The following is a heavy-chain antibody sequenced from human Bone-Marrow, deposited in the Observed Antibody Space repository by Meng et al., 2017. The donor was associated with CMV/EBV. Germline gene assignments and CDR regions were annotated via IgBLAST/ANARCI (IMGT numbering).Heavy chain of an antibody. CDR1: GYTFTGYY. V-gene: IGHV1-2*02. J-gene: IGHJ4*02. D-gene: IGHD5-12*01. Sequence: ASVKVSCKASGYTFTGYYMHWVRQAPGQGLEWMGWINPNSGGTNYAQKFQGRVTMTRDTSISTAYMELSRLRSDDTAVYYCARDKWLRLRYFDYWGQGNLVTFSS. CDR2: INPNSGGT. CDR3: ARDKWLRLRYFDY.